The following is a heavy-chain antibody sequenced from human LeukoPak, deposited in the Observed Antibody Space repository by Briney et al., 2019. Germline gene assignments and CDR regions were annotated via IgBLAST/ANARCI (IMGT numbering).Heavy chain of an antibody. D-gene: IGHD6-19*01. CDR3: VRIIQADGWWYFDY. Sequence: AGGSLRLSCGVSGLTLSDHSMERGCQAPGKGLEWVGRTRDKTNTYTTEYAASVKGRFTISRDDSKNSMYLHMTNLITEDTAVLYCVRIIQADGWWYFDYWGQGTLLTVSS. V-gene: IGHV3-72*01. J-gene: IGHJ4*02. CDR1: GLTLSDHS. CDR2: TRDKTNTYTT.